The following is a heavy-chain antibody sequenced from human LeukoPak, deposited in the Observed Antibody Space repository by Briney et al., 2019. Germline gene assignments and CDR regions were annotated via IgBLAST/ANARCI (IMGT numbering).Heavy chain of an antibody. J-gene: IGHJ4*02. CDR1: GGSISSGGYY. Sequence: TLSLTCTVSGGSISSGGYYWSWIRQPPGKGLEWIGYIYHSGSTYYNPSLKSRVTISVDRSRNQFSLKLSSVTAADTAVYYWGVGLVGATPRDYWGQGTLVTVSS. CDR2: IYHSGST. V-gene: IGHV4-30-2*01. D-gene: IGHD1-26*01. CDR3: GVGLVGATPRDY.